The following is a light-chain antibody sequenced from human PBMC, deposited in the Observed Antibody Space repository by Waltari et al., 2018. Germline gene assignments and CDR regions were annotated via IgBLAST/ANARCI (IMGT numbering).Light chain of an antibody. J-gene: IGKJ1*01. V-gene: IGKV3-15*01. CDR1: QRVRTN. CDR2: GAS. CDR3: QQYNDWPT. Sequence: EIPMTPSPATLSVSPGERATLSCRAGQRVRTNLAWYQRTPGQAPRLLMYGASTRATGIPARFSGSGSETEFTLTISSLQSEYFAVYYCQQYNDWPTFGQGTKVAIK.